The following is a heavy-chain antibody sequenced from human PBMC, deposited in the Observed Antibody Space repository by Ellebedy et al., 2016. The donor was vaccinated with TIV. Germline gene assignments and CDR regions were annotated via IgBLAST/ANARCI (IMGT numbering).Heavy chain of an antibody. D-gene: IGHD4-17*01. V-gene: IGHV3-7*01. CDR2: INQDGSDK. Sequence: GGSLRLSCGASGFSFRSYWMTWVRQAPGKGLEWVANINQDGSDKYYVDSVKGRFTIARDNAKNSLYLQMSSLRVEETAVYYCATDGSYGDYRSPTHAFVMWGQGTMVAVSS. J-gene: IGHJ3*02. CDR3: ATDGSYGDYRSPTHAFVM. CDR1: GFSFRSYW.